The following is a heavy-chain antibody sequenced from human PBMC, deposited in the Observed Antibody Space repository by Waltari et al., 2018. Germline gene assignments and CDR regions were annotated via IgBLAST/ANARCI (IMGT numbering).Heavy chain of an antibody. Sequence: QVTLKESGPVLVKPTETLTLTCTVSGFSLSNARMGVSWIRQPPGKALEWLAHIFSNDEKSYSTSLKSRLTISKDTSKSQVVLTMTNMDPVDTATYYCARIPSEQWSGYTYYFDYWGQGTLVTVSS. J-gene: IGHJ4*02. CDR2: IFSNDEK. D-gene: IGHD3-3*01. CDR1: GFSLSNARMG. V-gene: IGHV2-26*01. CDR3: ARIPSEQWSGYTYYFDY.